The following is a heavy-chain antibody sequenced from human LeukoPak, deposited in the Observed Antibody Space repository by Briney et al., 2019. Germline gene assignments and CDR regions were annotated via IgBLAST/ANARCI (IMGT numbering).Heavy chain of an antibody. J-gene: IGHJ4*02. Sequence: ASVKVSCKASGGTFSSYAISWVRQAPGQGLEWMGRIIPIHGIANYAQKFQGRGTITADKSTSTAYMELSSLRSEDTPVYYCARGLSYGSGSYYLLWGQGTLVTVSS. D-gene: IGHD3-10*01. CDR1: GGTFSSYA. CDR3: ARGLSYGSGSYYLL. CDR2: IIPIHGIA. V-gene: IGHV1-69*04.